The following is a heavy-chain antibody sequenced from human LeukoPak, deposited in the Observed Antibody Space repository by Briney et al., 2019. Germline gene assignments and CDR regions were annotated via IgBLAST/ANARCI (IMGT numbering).Heavy chain of an antibody. V-gene: IGHV1-18*04. CDR1: GYTFTSYG. J-gene: IGHJ4*02. CDR3: AREKRGYSYGYLDY. Sequence: RASVNVSCKVSGYTFTSYGISWGRQAPGQGLEWMGWSSAYNGNRNYAQKLQGRGTTTRDTSTSPVYTELRSLGPDDTAVYYCAREKRGYSYGYLDYWRRRTLVT. D-gene: IGHD5-18*01. CDR2: SSAYNGNR.